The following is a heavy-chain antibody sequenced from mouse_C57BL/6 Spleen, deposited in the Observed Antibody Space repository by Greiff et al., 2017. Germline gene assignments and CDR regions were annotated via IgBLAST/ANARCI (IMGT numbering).Heavy chain of an antibody. CDR1: GFTFSSSG. CDR3: AGPPDGNFSVAWFAD. Sequence: EVTLMASGGDLVKPGGSLKLSCAASGFTFSSSGMSWVRHTPDTRLEWVATISSGWNYTYYPDRVTGRFTTSRDNAKNTLYLDMSSRQAEDTAMYFCAGPPDGNFSVAWFADWGKGTLVTVSA. CDR2: ISSGWNYT. J-gene: IGHJ3*01. V-gene: IGHV5-6*01. D-gene: IGHD2-1*01.